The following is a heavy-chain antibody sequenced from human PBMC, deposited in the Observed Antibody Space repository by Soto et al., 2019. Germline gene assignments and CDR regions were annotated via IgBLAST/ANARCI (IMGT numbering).Heavy chain of an antibody. J-gene: IGHJ5*02. D-gene: IGHD2-2*02. CDR1: GGSISSGGYS. Sequence: TLSLTCAVSGGSISSGGYSWSWIRQPPGKGLEWIGYIYHSGSTYYNPSLKSRVTISVDRSKNQFSLKLSSVTAADTAVYYCARNEYQLLYLDPRGPGTPVPLSP. CDR3: ARNEYQLLYLDP. V-gene: IGHV4-30-2*01. CDR2: IYHSGST.